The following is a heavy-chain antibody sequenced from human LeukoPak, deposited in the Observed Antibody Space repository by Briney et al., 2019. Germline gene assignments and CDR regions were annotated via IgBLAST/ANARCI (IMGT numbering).Heavy chain of an antibody. Sequence: PSETLSLTCSVSGGSISSSGYYWGWIRQPPGKGLEWIGSVYYSGTTYYNPSLKSRVTISVDTSKNQFSLRLSSVTAADTAVYYCAREYSSSRYGYWGQGTLASVSS. CDR1: GGSISSSGYY. CDR3: AREYSSSRYGY. J-gene: IGHJ4*02. D-gene: IGHD6-13*01. CDR2: VYYSGTT. V-gene: IGHV4-39*07.